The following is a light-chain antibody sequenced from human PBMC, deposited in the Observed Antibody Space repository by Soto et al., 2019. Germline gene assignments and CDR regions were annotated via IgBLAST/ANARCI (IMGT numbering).Light chain of an antibody. V-gene: IGLV3-27*01. Sequence: SYELTQPSSVSVSPGQTARITCSGHILAKKYARWFQQKAGQAPLLVIYKDSERPSRISERFSGSSSGTTVTLTISGARVEDEADYYCYSADDNNWVFGGGTKLTVL. J-gene: IGLJ3*02. CDR3: YSADDNNWV. CDR2: KDS. CDR1: ILAKKY.